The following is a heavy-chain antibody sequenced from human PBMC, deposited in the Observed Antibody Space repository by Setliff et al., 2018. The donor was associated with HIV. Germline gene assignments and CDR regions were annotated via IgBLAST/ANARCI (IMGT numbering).Heavy chain of an antibody. D-gene: IGHD3-10*01. CDR2: IYYSGST. J-gene: IGHJ6*03. CDR1: GGSISSYY. V-gene: IGHV4-59*12. CDR3: ARARGLLPYYYLDV. Sequence: SETLSLTCTVSGGSISSYYWSWIRQPPGKGLEWIGYIYYSGSTYYNPSLKSRVTMSVDTSKNQFSLKLSSVTAADTAVYYCARARGLLPYYYLDVWGKGTTVTVSS.